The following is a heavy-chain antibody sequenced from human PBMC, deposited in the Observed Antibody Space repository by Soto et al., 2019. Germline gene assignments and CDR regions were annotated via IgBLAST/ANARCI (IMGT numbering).Heavy chain of an antibody. CDR1: GGTFGNSA. D-gene: IGHD4-4*01. CDR2: IIPIFHTP. Sequence: QVQLVQSGAEVKKPGSSVTVSCKASGGTFGNSAISWVRQAPGQGLEWMGGIIPIFHTPDYAQKFQGRVRITADESTSTAYSESTSVGSEDTAVYDGARDNDRQQLRGYSYYGKDVCGQGSTVIVSS. J-gene: IGHJ6*02. V-gene: IGHV1-69*12. CDR3: ARDNDRQQLRGYSYYGKDV.